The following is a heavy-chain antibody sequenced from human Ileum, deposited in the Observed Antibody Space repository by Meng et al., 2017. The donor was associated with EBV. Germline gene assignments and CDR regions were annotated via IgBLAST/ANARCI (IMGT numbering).Heavy chain of an antibody. CDR3: ARGTPRAELGTDY. D-gene: IGHD7-27*01. J-gene: IGHJ4*02. Sequence: VRLVDAWGGVGKPGGSLRLSCAVSGFTFSDSYMNWIRQAPGKGLEWISYISTDGGTIHYRDSVKGRFTISRDNTKNSLYLQMNSLRADDTAVYYCARGTPRAELGTDYWGQGTLVTVSS. V-gene: IGHV3-11*01. CDR1: GFTFSDSY. CDR2: ISTDGGTI.